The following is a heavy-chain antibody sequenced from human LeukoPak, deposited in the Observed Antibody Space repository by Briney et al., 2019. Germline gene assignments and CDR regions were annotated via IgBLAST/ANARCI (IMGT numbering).Heavy chain of an antibody. CDR2: ISRSGSII. V-gene: IGHV3-48*01. CDR3: ARRFKLDTACYY. CDR1: GFTFSSYT. Sequence: GGSLRLSCAASGFTFSSYTMNWVRQAPGKGLEWVSYISRSGSIIYYADSVKGRFTISRDNAKNSLYLQMNSLRAEDTALYYWARRFKLDTACYYWGQGTLVTVSS. J-gene: IGHJ4*02. D-gene: IGHD5-18*01.